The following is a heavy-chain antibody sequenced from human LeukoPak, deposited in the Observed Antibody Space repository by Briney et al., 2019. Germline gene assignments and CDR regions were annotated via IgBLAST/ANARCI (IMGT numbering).Heavy chain of an antibody. D-gene: IGHD2-15*01. J-gene: IGHJ4*02. CDR1: GFSVSGDN. CDR3: ATAVRSCSATRCISINSFDY. CDR2: TYADGNT. Sequence: PGGSLRLSCAASGFSVSGDNMSWVRQAPVKGLVWVSVTYADGNTYYADSVKGRFTASRDSSKNMLYLQMNSLRAEDTAVYYCATAVRSCSATRCISINSFDYWGQGTLVAVSS. V-gene: IGHV3-53*01.